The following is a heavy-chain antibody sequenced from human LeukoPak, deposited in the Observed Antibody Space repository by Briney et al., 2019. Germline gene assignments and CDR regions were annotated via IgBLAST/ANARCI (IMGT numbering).Heavy chain of an antibody. D-gene: IGHD6-19*01. J-gene: IGHJ4*02. CDR2: IIPIFGTA. CDR1: GGTFSSYA. Sequence: SVKVSCKASGGTFSSYAISWVRQAPGQGLEWMGGIIPIFGTANYAQKFQGRVTITTDESTSTAYMELGSLRSEGTAVYYCARDSRIAVAGPFDYWGQGTLVTVSS. CDR3: ARDSRIAVAGPFDY. V-gene: IGHV1-69*05.